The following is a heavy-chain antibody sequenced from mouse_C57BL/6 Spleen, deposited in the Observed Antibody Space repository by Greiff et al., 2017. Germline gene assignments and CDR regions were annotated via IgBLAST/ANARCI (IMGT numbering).Heavy chain of an antibody. J-gene: IGHJ2*01. CDR2: IDPANGNT. Sequence: VQLQQSVAELVRPGASVKLSCTASGFNIKNTYMHWVKQRPEQGLEWIGRIDPANGNTKYAPKFQGKATITADTSSNTAYLPLSSLTSEDTAIYYCASYYGSSYEGYFDYWGQGTTLTVSS. CDR1: GFNIKNTY. D-gene: IGHD1-1*01. V-gene: IGHV14-3*01. CDR3: ASYYGSSYEGYFDY.